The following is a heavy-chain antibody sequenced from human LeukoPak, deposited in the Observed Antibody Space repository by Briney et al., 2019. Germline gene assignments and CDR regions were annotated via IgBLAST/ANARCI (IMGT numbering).Heavy chain of an antibody. Sequence: GGSLRLSCAASGFTFSSYGMHWVRQARGKGLEWVAVIWYDGSNKYYADSVKGRFTISRDNSKNTLYLQMNSLRAEDTAVYYCARTMRPILTGYYSLDYWGQGTLVTVSS. CDR3: ARTMRPILTGYYSLDY. V-gene: IGHV3-33*01. CDR2: IWYDGSNK. CDR1: GFTFSSYG. D-gene: IGHD3-9*01. J-gene: IGHJ4*02.